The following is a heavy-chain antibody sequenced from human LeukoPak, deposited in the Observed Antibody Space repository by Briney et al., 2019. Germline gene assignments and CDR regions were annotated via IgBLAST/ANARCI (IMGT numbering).Heavy chain of an antibody. V-gene: IGHV4-31*03. J-gene: IGHJ6*02. CDR2: FYYSGST. D-gene: IGHD3-9*01. Sequence: SQTLSLTCTVSGGSISSGGYYWSWIRQHPGKGLEWIGYFYYSGSTYYNPSLKSRVTISVDTSKNQFSLKLSSVTAADTAVYYCARDILTGPYYYYYGMDVWGQGTTVTVSS. CDR1: GGSISSGGYY. CDR3: ARDILTGPYYYYYGMDV.